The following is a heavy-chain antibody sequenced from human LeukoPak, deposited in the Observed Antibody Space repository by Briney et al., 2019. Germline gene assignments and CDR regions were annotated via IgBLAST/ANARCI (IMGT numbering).Heavy chain of an antibody. V-gene: IGHV3-7*01. Sequence: GGSLRLSCAASGFTFSSYWMSWVRQAPGEGLEWVANIKQDGSEKYYVDSVKGRFTISRDNAKNSLYLQMNSLRAEDTAVYYCARDQKQQSLNYWGQGTLVTVSS. J-gene: IGHJ4*02. CDR1: GFTFSSYW. CDR3: ARDQKQQSLNY. CDR2: IKQDGSEK. D-gene: IGHD6-13*01.